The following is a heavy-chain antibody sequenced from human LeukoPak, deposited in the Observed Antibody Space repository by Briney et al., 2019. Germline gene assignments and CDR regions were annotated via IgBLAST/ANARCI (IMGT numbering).Heavy chain of an antibody. CDR3: AKAGIRGYDSSGYYGPIQYCQH. CDR1: GFTFDDYA. D-gene: IGHD3-22*01. J-gene: IGHJ1*01. V-gene: IGHV3-9*01. Sequence: GRSLRLSCAASGFTFDDYAMHWVRQAPGKGLEWVSGISWNSGSIGYADSVKGRFTISRDNAKNSLYLQMNSLRAEDTALYYCAKAGIRGYDSSGYYGPIQYCQHWGQGTLVTVSS. CDR2: ISWNSGSI.